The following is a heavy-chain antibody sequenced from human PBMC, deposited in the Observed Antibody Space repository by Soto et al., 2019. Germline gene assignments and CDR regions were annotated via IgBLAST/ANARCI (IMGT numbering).Heavy chain of an antibody. V-gene: IGHV1-18*04. CDR2: ISAYNGNT. CDR1: GYTFTSYV. J-gene: IGHJ6*02. Sequence: ASVKVSCKASGYTFTSYVISWVRQAPGQGLEWMGWISAYNGNTNYAQKLQGRVTMTTDTSTSTAYMELRSLRSDDTAVYYCAKAAAALGDYYGMDVWGQGTTVTVSS. D-gene: IGHD6-13*01. CDR3: AKAAAALGDYYGMDV.